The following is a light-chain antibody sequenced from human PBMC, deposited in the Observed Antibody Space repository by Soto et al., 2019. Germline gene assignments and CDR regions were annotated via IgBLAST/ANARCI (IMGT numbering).Light chain of an antibody. J-gene: IGLJ1*01. CDR1: SSDVGGYNY. CDR3: SSYTSSNTLYV. V-gene: IGLV2-14*03. CDR2: DVD. Sequence: LTQPASVSGSPGQSITISCTGSSSDVGGYNYVSWYQHHPGKAPKLMIYDVDNRPSGVSNRFSGSKSGNTASLTISGLQAEDEADYYCSSYTSSNTLYVFGTGTKVTVL.